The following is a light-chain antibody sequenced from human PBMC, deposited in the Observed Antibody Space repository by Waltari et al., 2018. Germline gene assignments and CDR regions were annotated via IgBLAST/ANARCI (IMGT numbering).Light chain of an antibody. CDR3: QQYGSSPQYT. J-gene: IGKJ2*01. CDR2: GAS. V-gene: IGKV3-20*01. CDR1: QSVSSSY. Sequence: ESVLTQSPGTLSLSPGDRATLSWRASQSVSSSYLAWYQQKPGQAPRLLIYGASSRATGIPDRFSGSGSGTDFTLTISRLEPEDFAVYYCQQYGSSPQYTFGQGTKLEIK.